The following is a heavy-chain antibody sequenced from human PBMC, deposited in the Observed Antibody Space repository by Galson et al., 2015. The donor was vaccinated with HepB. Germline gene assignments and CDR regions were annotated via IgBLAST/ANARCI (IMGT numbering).Heavy chain of an antibody. J-gene: IGHJ6*03. CDR1: GFTFSSYA. CDR2: ISGSGGST. CDR3: AKPLGSGSYYYYYMDV. D-gene: IGHD3-10*01. V-gene: IGHV3-23*01. Sequence: SLRLSCAASGFTFSSYAMSWVRQAPGKGLEWVSAISGSGGSTYYADSVKGRFTISRDNSKNTLYLQMNSLRAEDTAVYYCAKPLGSGSYYYYYMDVWGKGTTVTVSS.